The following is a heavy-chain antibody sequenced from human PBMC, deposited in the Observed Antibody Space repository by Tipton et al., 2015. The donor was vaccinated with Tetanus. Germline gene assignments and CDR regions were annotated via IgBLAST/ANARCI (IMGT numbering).Heavy chain of an antibody. V-gene: IGHV4-59*01. J-gene: IGHJ5*02. CDR2: IYYSGST. CDR1: GGSISSYY. CDR3: ARGVFRGKVWFDP. D-gene: IGHD3-10*01. Sequence: GLVKPSETLSLTCTVSGGSISSYYWSWIRQPPGKGLEWIGYIYYSGSTNYNPSLKSRVTISVDTSKNQFSLKLSSVTAADTAVYYCARGVFRGKVWFDPWGQGTLVTVSS.